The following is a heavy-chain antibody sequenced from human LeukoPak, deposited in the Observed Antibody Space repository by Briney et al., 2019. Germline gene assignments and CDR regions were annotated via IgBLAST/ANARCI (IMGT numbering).Heavy chain of an antibody. CDR2: INPSGGST. Sequence: ASVKVSCKASGYTFTSYYMHWVRQAPGQGLEWMGIINPSGGSTSYAQKFQGRVTMTRDTSTSTVYMELSSRRSEDTAVYYCARNTQNVDTAIVSYYFDYWGQGTLVTVSS. CDR1: GYTFTSYY. J-gene: IGHJ4*02. CDR3: ARNTQNVDTAIVSYYFDY. V-gene: IGHV1-46*01. D-gene: IGHD5-18*01.